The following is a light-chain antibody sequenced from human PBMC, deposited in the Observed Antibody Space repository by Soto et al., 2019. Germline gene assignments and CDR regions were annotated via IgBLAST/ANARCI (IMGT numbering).Light chain of an antibody. Sequence: VLSQSPGRVSLSPGERATLSCRASQSVPSTYFAWYQQKPGQPPRLLISGTSNRATGIPDRFSGSGSGTDFTLTISRLEPEDFAVYYCQQYGSSPYTFGQGTKLEIK. CDR2: GTS. CDR3: QQYGSSPYT. CDR1: QSVPSTY. J-gene: IGKJ2*01. V-gene: IGKV3-20*01.